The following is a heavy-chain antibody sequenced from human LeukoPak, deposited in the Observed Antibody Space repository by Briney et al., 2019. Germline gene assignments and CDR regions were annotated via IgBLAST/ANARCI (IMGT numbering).Heavy chain of an antibody. CDR1: GGSTSSSSYY. V-gene: IGHV4-39*07. CDR3: ARDRFFSGSYDI. J-gene: IGHJ3*02. D-gene: IGHD1-26*01. CDR2: IYYSGST. Sequence: SETLSLTCTVSGGSTSSSSYYWGWIRQPPGKGLEWIGSIYYSGSTYYNPSLKSRVTISVDTSKNQFSLKLSSVTAADTAGYYCARDRFFSGSYDIWGQGTMVTVSS.